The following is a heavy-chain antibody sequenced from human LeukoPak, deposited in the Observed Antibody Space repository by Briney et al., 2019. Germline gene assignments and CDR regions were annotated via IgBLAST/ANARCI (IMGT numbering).Heavy chain of an antibody. CDR2: INHSGST. D-gene: IGHD3-9*01. J-gene: IGHJ4*02. Sequence: PSETLSLTCAVYGGSFSGYYWSWIRQPPGKGLEWIGEINHSGSTNYNPSLKSRVTISVDTSKNQFSLKLSSVTAADTAVYYCARHGRSYDILTGYYRVSYFDYWGQGTLVTVSS. V-gene: IGHV4-34*01. CDR1: GGSFSGYY. CDR3: ARHGRSYDILTGYYRVSYFDY.